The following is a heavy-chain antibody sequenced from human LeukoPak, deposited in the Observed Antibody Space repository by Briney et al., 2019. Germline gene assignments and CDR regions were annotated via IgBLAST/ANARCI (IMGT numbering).Heavy chain of an antibody. V-gene: IGHV1-69*13. CDR2: IIPIFGTA. CDR3: ATGLEGWYYYYMDV. J-gene: IGHJ6*03. D-gene: IGHD5-24*01. Sequence: ASVKVSCKASGGTFSSYAISWVRQAPGQGLEWMGRIIPIFGTANYAQKFQGRVTITADESTSTAYMELSSLRSEDTAVYYCATGLEGWYYYYMDVWGKGTTVTVSS. CDR1: GGTFSSYA.